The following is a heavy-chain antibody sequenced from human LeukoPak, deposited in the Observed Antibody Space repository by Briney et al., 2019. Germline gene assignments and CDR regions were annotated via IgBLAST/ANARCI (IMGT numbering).Heavy chain of an antibody. CDR1: GFTFSSYE. CDR3: AKDLDYDYVWGSYRLYYYMDV. Sequence: GGSLRLSCAASGFTFSSYEMNWVRQAPGKGLEWVSYISSSGSTIYYADSVKGRFTISRDNAKNSLYLQMNSLRAEDTAVYYCAKDLDYDYVWGSYRLYYYMDVWGKGTTVTVSS. V-gene: IGHV3-48*03. J-gene: IGHJ6*03. CDR2: ISSSGSTI. D-gene: IGHD3-16*02.